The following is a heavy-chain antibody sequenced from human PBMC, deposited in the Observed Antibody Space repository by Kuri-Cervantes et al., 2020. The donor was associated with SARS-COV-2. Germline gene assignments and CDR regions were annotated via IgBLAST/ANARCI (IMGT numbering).Heavy chain of an antibody. CDR2: IYGGGST. V-gene: IGHV3-53*01. J-gene: IGHJ6*02. D-gene: IGHD3-22*01. CDR1: GFTVSSNY. CDR3: AREQYYYDSSAYSSLGYYGVDV. Sequence: GESLKISCAASGFTVSSNYMSWVRQAPGKGLEWVSVIYGGGSTYYADSVQGRFTISRDNSKNTLYLQMSSLRAEYTAMYYCAREQYYYDSSAYSSLGYYGVDVWGQGTTVTVSS.